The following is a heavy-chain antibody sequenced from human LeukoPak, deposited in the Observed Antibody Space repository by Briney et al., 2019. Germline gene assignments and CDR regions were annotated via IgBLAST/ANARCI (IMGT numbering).Heavy chain of an antibody. J-gene: IGHJ6*02. CDR2: IYYSGST. CDR1: VGSISSYY. CDR3: ARLSVVTTVTTSDYYYYAGMDV. V-gene: IGHV4-59*08. D-gene: IGHD4-11*01. Sequence: SETLSLTCTVSVGSISSYYWRGLRQPPGEGLEWLGYIYYSGSTNYNPSLKRRVTISVDTSKNQFSLKLSSVTAADTAVYYCARLSVVTTVTTSDYYYYAGMDVWGQGTTVTVSS.